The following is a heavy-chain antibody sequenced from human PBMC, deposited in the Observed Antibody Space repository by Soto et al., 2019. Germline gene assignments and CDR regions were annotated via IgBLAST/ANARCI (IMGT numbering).Heavy chain of an antibody. J-gene: IGHJ4*02. V-gene: IGHV1-18*01. CDR2: IIAYNENT. CDR3: ASDRSYYDIRCWGY. Sequence: QVQLVQSGAEVKKPGASVKVSCKASGYIFTSYGISWVRQAPGQGLDWMGWIIAYNENTNCTQKLQGRVTMTTDTSTNPAYMELRSLRSDDTAVYYCASDRSYYDIRCWGYWGQGALVTVSS. CDR1: GYIFTSYG. D-gene: IGHD3-22*01.